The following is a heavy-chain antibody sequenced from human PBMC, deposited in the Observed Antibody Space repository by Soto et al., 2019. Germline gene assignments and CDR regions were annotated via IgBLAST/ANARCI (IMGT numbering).Heavy chain of an antibody. CDR3: ARGGGGVGEASFDS. D-gene: IGHD3-10*01. V-gene: IGHV1-3*01. CDR2: INAGNGRE. CDR1: GYTFTSYT. J-gene: IGHJ4*02. Sequence: QVQLEQSGAEVKKPGASVKVSCKTSGYTFTSYTLHWVRQAPGQGLEWMGWINAGNGREKYSQRFRDRVSLSPDKSATPPSMELRSLRAEDTAIYYCARGGGGVGEASFDSWGQGTLVTVSS.